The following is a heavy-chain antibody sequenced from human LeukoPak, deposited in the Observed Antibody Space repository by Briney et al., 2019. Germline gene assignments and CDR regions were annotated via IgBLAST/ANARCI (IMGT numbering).Heavy chain of an antibody. CDR1: GFTFTGYY. D-gene: IGHD2-15*01. Sequence: PEASVKVSCKASGFTFTGYYMHWVRQAPGQGLEWMGWINPNSGGTNFAQKFQGRVTMTRDTSISTAYMELTRLRSDDTAVYYCARDGDICSGGSCYQYYFDYWGQGTLVTVSS. CDR2: INPNSGGT. V-gene: IGHV1-2*02. J-gene: IGHJ4*02. CDR3: ARDGDICSGGSCYQYYFDY.